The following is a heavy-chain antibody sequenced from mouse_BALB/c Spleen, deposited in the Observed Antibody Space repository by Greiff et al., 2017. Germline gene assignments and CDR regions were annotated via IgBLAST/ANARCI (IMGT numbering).Heavy chain of an antibody. V-gene: IGHV5-6-5*01. CDR2: ISSGGST. Sequence: EVQGVESGGGLVKPGGSLKLSCAASGFTFSSYAMSWVRQTPEKRLEWVASISSGGSTYYPDSVKGRFTISRDNARNILYLQMSSLRSEDTAMYYCARGPYGSSYWFAYWGQGTLVTVSA. D-gene: IGHD1-1*01. J-gene: IGHJ3*01. CDR1: GFTFSSYA. CDR3: ARGPYGSSYWFAY.